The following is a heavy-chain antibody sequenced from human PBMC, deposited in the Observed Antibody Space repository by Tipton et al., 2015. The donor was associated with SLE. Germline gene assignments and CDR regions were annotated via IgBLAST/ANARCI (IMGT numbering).Heavy chain of an antibody. J-gene: IGHJ3*02. CDR2: IYSSGST. D-gene: IGHD3-22*01. V-gene: IGHV4-61*02. CDR1: GGSISFGSYY. Sequence: TLSLTCSVSGGSISFGSYYWSWLRQPPGKGLEWIGRIYSSGSTNYKSSLQSRVTISLDTSNNQFSLRLHSVTVADTAVYYCARGGLYETNAYSVGFDIWGQGTLVTVSP. CDR3: ARGGLYETNAYSVGFDI.